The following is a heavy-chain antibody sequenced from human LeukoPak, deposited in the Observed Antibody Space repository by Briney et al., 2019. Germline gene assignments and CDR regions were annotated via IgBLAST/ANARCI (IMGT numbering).Heavy chain of an antibody. D-gene: IGHD4-17*01. CDR1: GGSISSYY. Sequence: SETLSLTCTVSGGSISSYYWSWIRQPPGKGLEWIGYIYYSGSTYYNPSLKSRVTISVDTSKNQFSLKLSSVTAADTAVYYCARVSRRYRDYVDAFDIWRQGTMVTVSS. CDR3: ARVSRRYRDYVDAFDI. CDR2: IYYSGST. J-gene: IGHJ3*02. V-gene: IGHV4-30-4*01.